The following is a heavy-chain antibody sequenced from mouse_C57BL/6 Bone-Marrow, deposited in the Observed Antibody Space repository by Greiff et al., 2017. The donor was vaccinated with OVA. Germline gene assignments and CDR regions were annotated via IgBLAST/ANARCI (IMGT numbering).Heavy chain of an antibody. D-gene: IGHD2-4*01. J-gene: IGHJ4*01. CDR3: ASFMIRYAMDY. V-gene: IGHV1-54*01. Sequence: QVQLQQSGAELVRPGTSVKVSCKASGYAFTNYLIEWVKQRPGQGLEWIGVINPGSGGTNYNEKFKGKATLTADKSSSTAYMQLSSLTSEDSAVYFCASFMIRYAMDYWGQGTSVTVSS. CDR1: GYAFTNYL. CDR2: INPGSGGT.